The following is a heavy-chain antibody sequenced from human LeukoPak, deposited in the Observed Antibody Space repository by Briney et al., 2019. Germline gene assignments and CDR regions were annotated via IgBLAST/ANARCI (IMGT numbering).Heavy chain of an antibody. CDR3: ARVALEMATTLPGFDY. V-gene: IGHV1-69*01. D-gene: IGHD5-24*01. J-gene: IGHJ4*02. CDR1: GGTFSSYA. CDR2: IIPIFGTA. Sequence: SVNVSCKASGGTFSSYAISWVRQAPGQGLEWMGGIIPIFGTANYAQKFQGRVTITADESTSTAYMELSSLRSEDTAVYYCARVALEMATTLPGFDYWGQGTLVTVSS.